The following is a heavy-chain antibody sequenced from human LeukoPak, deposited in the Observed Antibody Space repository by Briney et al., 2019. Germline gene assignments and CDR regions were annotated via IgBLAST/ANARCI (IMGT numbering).Heavy chain of an antibody. D-gene: IGHD3-10*01. CDR3: ATVQAYGYYYNGMDV. Sequence: ASVKVSCKVSGYTLTELSMHWVRQAPGKGLEWMGGFDPEDGETIYAQKFQGRVTMTEDTSTDTAYMELSSLRSEDTAVYYCATVQAYGYYYNGMDVWGQGTTVTVSS. V-gene: IGHV1-24*01. J-gene: IGHJ6*02. CDR2: FDPEDGET. CDR1: GYTLTELS.